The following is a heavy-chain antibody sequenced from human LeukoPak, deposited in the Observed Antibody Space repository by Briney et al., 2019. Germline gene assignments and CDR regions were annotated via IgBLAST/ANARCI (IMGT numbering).Heavy chain of an antibody. CDR3: ARAYSSSWYEYRSYFDH. Sequence: ASVKVSCKASGYTFTSYYMHWVRQAPGQGLEWMGIINPSGGSTSYAQKFQGRVTMTRDTSTSTVYMELSSLRSEDTAVYYCARAYSSSWYEYRSYFDHWGQGTLVTVSS. D-gene: IGHD6-13*01. CDR1: GYTFTSYY. V-gene: IGHV1-46*01. CDR2: INPSGGST. J-gene: IGHJ4*02.